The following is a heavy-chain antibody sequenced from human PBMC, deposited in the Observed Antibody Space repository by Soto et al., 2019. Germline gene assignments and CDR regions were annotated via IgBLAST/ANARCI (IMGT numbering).Heavy chain of an antibody. Sequence: EVQLVESGGGLVQPGRSLRLSCAASGFTFDDYAMHWVRQAPGKGLEWVSGISWNSGSIGYADSVKGRFTISRDNAKNSLYLQMNSLRAEDTSLYYCAKDAYSSSSGRVFDYWGQGTLVTVSS. V-gene: IGHV3-9*01. D-gene: IGHD6-6*01. CDR1: GFTFDDYA. CDR2: ISWNSGSI. J-gene: IGHJ4*02. CDR3: AKDAYSSSSGRVFDY.